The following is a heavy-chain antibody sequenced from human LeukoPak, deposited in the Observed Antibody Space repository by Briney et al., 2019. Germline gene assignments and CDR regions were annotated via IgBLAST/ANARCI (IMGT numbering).Heavy chain of an antibody. D-gene: IGHD2-2*03. CDR3: ARDGWWFDL. CDR2: IYSDGTT. J-gene: IGHJ5*02. CDR1: GFTVITNY. Sequence: GGSLRLSCAASGFTVITNYMSWARQAPGKGLEWVSVIYSDGTTHYADSVKGRFTISRDNAKNSLYLQMNSLRVEDTAVYYCARDGWWFDLWGQGTLVTVSS. V-gene: IGHV3-66*01.